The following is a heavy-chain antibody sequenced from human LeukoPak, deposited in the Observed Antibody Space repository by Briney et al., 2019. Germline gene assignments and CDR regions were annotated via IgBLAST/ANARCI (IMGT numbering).Heavy chain of an antibody. CDR2: FNPNTGGT. Sequence: ASVKVSCKTSGYTFIGYYMHWVRQAPGQGLEWMGRFNPNTGGTSCAQKFQDRVTMTRDTSISTAYMEVSRLRSDDTAVYYCARPLYGDYFFDYWGQGTLVTVPP. V-gene: IGHV1-2*06. D-gene: IGHD4-17*01. CDR3: ARPLYGDYFFDY. J-gene: IGHJ4*02. CDR1: GYTFIGYY.